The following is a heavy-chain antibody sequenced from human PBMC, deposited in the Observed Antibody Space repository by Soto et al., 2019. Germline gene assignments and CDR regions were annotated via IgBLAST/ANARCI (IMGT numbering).Heavy chain of an antibody. Sequence: SETLSLTCTVSGGSISSSSYYWGWIRQPPGKGLEWIGSIYYSGSTYYNPSLKSRVTISVDTSKNQFSLKLSSVTAADTAVYYCALFRAEYYYDSSGYYFDYWGQGTLVTVSS. CDR2: IYYSGST. J-gene: IGHJ4*02. V-gene: IGHV4-39*01. CDR3: ALFRAEYYYDSSGYYFDY. D-gene: IGHD3-22*01. CDR1: GGSISSSSYY.